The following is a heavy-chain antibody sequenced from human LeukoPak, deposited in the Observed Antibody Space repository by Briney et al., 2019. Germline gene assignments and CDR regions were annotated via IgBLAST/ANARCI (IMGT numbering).Heavy chain of an antibody. J-gene: IGHJ6*02. Sequence: SETLSLTCTVSGDSITSSSYYWGWVRQPPGKGLEWIGSIYSSDSTYYNPALKSRVTIPVDMSNNRFSLKLSSVTAADTAVYYCVSTHFDIGFFYYGMDVWGPGITVTVSS. CDR2: IYSSDST. V-gene: IGHV4-39*01. D-gene: IGHD5-12*01. CDR1: GDSITSSSYY. CDR3: VSTHFDIGFFYYGMDV.